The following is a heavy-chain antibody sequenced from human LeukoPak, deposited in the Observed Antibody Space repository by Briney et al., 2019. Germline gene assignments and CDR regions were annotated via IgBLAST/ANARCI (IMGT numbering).Heavy chain of an antibody. Sequence: GGSLRLSCAASGFTFSGSAMHWVRQAPGKGLEWVAFIRYDGSNKYYADSVKGRFTISRDNSKNTLYLQMNSLRAEDTAVYYCANLGSFERAYDILTGTYYYYMDVWGKGTTVTISS. D-gene: IGHD3-9*01. V-gene: IGHV3-30*02. CDR3: ANLGSFERAYDILTGTYYYYMDV. CDR2: IRYDGSNK. J-gene: IGHJ6*03. CDR1: GFTFSGSA.